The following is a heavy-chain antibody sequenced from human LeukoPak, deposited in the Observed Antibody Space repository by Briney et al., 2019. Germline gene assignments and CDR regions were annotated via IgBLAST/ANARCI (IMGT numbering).Heavy chain of an antibody. J-gene: IGHJ4*02. V-gene: IGHV4-39*01. Sequence: PSETLSLTCTVSGGSISSTGYYWVWIRQPPGKGLEWVGSLHHSGDTYYNPSLKSRVTMSADTSKNQFSLKLSSVTAADTAVYYCARLPLTRDYFDYWGQGTLVTVSS. CDR3: ARLPLTRDYFDY. D-gene: IGHD3-16*01. CDR2: LHHSGDT. CDR1: GGSISSTGYY.